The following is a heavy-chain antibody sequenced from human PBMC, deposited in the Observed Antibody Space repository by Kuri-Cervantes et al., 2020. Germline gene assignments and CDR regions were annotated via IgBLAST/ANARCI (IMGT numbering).Heavy chain of an antibody. CDR1: GYTFTSYG. CDR2: MNPNSGNT. CDR3: ARGDYCSGGSCSYGMDV. Sequence: ASVKVSCKASGYTFTSYGINWVRQATGQGLEWMGWMNPNSGNTGYAQKFQGRVTMTRNTSISTAYMELSSLRSEDTAVYYCARGDYCSGGSCSYGMDVRGQGTTVTVSS. D-gene: IGHD2-15*01. V-gene: IGHV1-8*01. J-gene: IGHJ6*02.